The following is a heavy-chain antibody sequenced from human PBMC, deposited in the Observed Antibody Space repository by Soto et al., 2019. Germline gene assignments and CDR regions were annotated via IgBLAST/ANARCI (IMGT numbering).Heavy chain of an antibody. J-gene: IGHJ6*02. Sequence: WGSLRLSCVASGFTFCTYGIHWGRHSPCKGLQWVALISYEGSNTYYADSVRGRFTISRDNSKNTLYLQMNTLRPEDTGLYYCARVTPGNNLYYFSGLDFWGQGTSVTVSS. D-gene: IGHD1-1*01. V-gene: IGHV3-30-3*01. CDR3: ARVTPGNNLYYFSGLDF. CDR2: ISYEGSNT. CDR1: GFTFCTYG.